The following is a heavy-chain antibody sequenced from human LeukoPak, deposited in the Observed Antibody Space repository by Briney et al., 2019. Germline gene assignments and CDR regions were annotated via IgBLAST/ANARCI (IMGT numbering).Heavy chain of an antibody. Sequence: PSETLSLTCTVSGGSISSSSYYWGWIRQPPGKGLEWIGSIYYSGSTYYNPSLKSRVTLSVDTSRNQFSLKLNSVTAADTAVYYCTRLRWSPADAFEIWGQGTLVIVSS. J-gene: IGHJ3*02. V-gene: IGHV4-39*01. CDR3: TRLRWSPADAFEI. CDR2: IYYSGST. D-gene: IGHD3-3*01. CDR1: GGSISSSSYY.